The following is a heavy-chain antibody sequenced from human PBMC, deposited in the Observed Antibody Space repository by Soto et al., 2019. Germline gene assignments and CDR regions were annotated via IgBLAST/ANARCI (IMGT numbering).Heavy chain of an antibody. CDR3: AKDLHYDFWSGYYFDY. V-gene: IGHV3-23*01. J-gene: IGHJ4*02. CDR2: ISGSGGST. D-gene: IGHD3-3*01. CDR1: GFTFSSYA. Sequence: PGGSLRLSCAASGFTFSSYAMSWVRQAPGKGLEWVSAISGSGGSTYYADSVKGRFTISRDNSKNTLYLQMNSLRAEDTAVYYCAKDLHYDFWSGYYFDYWGQGTLVTVSS.